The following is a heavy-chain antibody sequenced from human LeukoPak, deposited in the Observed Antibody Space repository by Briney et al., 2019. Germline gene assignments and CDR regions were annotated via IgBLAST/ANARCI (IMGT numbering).Heavy chain of an antibody. J-gene: IGHJ4*02. V-gene: IGHV1-8*01. D-gene: IGHD3-22*01. CDR2: MNPNSGNT. Sequence: ASVKVSCKASGYTFTSYDINWVRQATGQGLEWMGWMNPNSGNTGYAQKFQGRVTMTRNTSISTAYMELSSLRSEDTAVYYCARGRNAQVVVVITTVVFDYWGQGTLVTVSS. CDR3: ARGRNAQVVVVITTVVFDY. CDR1: GYTFTSYD.